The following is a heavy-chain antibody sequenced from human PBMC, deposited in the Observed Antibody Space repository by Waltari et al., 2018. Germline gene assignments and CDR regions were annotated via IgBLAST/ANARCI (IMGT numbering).Heavy chain of an antibody. Sequence: QVQLVESGGGVVQPGRSLRLSCAASGCTFSSSAMHGVRQAPGQGREWVAVISYYGSNKYYADSVKGRFTSSRDNSKNTLYLQMNSLRAEDTAVYYCARGSLLSTIADYWGQGTLVTVSS. CDR2: ISYYGSNK. V-gene: IGHV3-30-3*01. CDR1: GCTFSSSA. J-gene: IGHJ4*02. D-gene: IGHD1-1*01. CDR3: ARGSLLSTIADY.